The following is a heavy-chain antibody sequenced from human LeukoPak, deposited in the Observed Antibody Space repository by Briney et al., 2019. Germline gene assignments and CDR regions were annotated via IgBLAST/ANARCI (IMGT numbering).Heavy chain of an antibody. J-gene: IGHJ5*02. CDR3: ARNGSGSYYNWFDP. Sequence: SETLSLTCTVSGGSISSGGYYWSWIRQHPGKGLEWIGYIYYSGSTYYNPSLKSRVTISVDTSKNQFSLKLSSVTAADTAVYYCARNGSGSYYNWFDPWGQGTLVTVSS. CDR1: GGSISSGGYY. CDR2: IYYSGST. D-gene: IGHD3-10*01. V-gene: IGHV4-31*03.